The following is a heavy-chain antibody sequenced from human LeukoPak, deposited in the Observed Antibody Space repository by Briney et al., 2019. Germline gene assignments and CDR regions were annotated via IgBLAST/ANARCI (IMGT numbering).Heavy chain of an antibody. Sequence: GGSLRLSCAASGFTFSSYSMNWVRQAPGKGLEWVSSISSSSSYIYYADSVKGRFTISRDNAKNSLYLQMNNLRPEDTAVYYCARVIFGSGSYPDFWGQGTLVTVSS. V-gene: IGHV3-21*01. CDR2: ISSSSSYI. CDR1: GFTFSSYS. D-gene: IGHD3-10*01. J-gene: IGHJ4*02. CDR3: ARVIFGSGSYPDF.